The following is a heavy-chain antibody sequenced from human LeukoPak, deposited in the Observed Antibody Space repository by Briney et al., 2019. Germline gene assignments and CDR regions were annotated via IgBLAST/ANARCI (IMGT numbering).Heavy chain of an antibody. V-gene: IGHV3-21*01. CDR1: GFPFSNYA. CDR2: ISSSSSYI. Sequence: GGSLRLSCAASGFPFSNYAMSWVRQAPGKGLEWVSSISSSSSYIFYADSVKGRFTISRDNAKNSLYLQMNSLRAEDTAVYYCARDNFDYWGQGTLVTVSS. CDR3: ARDNFDY. J-gene: IGHJ4*02.